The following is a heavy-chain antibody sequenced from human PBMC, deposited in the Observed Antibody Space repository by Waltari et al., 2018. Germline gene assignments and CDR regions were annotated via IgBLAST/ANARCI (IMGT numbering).Heavy chain of an antibody. CDR3: ARHMLALGDGDS. Sequence: QVHLVESGGGVVQPGGSLRLSCVASGLTLSSCAMHWVRQAPGKGREWVAFVSSEGGTKYYTDSVRGRFTRSRDNAENTRYLQMNSLRPDDTAVYYCARHMLALGDGDSWGQGILVTVSS. V-gene: IGHV3-30*02. CDR1: GLTLSSCA. J-gene: IGHJ4*02. D-gene: IGHD1-26*01. CDR2: VSSEGGTK.